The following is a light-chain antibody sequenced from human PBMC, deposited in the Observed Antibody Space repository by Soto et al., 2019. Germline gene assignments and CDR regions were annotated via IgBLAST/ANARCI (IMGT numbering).Light chain of an antibody. J-gene: IGKJ1*01. Sequence: DIQMTQSPSSLSASVGDRSTITRRASQTISRYLNWYQQRPGKAPNLLIYSAYSLQSGVPSRFSGSGSGTDFTLTISSLQPEDFATYYCQQSYSTPWTVGPGTQVEIK. CDR1: QTISRY. V-gene: IGKV1-39*01. CDR2: SAY. CDR3: QQSYSTPWT.